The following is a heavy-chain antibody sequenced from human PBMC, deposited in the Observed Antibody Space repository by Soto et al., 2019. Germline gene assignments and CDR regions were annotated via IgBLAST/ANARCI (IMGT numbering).Heavy chain of an antibody. V-gene: IGHV4-39*01. CDR2: IYYSGST. Sequence: LALTCTVSGGSISRSSYYWGWIRQPPGKGLEWIGSIYYSGSTYYNPSLKRRVTISVDTSKNQVSLKLSSVTAADTAVYYCAPGEWELLPGDYWGQGTLVTVSS. D-gene: IGHD1-26*01. CDR1: GGSISRSSYY. CDR3: APGEWELLPGDY. J-gene: IGHJ4*02.